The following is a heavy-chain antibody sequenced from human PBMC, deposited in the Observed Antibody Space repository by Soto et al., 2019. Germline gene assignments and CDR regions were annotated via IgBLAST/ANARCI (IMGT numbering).Heavy chain of an antibody. J-gene: IGHJ6*02. CDR3: ARDPAGATMVYYYYYYGMDV. CDR2: IIPIFGTE. Sequence: QVQLVQSGAEVKKPGSSVKVSCKASGGTFSSYAISWVRQAPGQGLEWMGGIIPIFGTENYAQKFQGRVTITAEESTSTAYMELSSLRSEDTAVYYCARDPAGATMVYYYYYYGMDVWGQGTTVTVSS. D-gene: IGHD5-12*01. V-gene: IGHV1-69*01. CDR1: GGTFSSYA.